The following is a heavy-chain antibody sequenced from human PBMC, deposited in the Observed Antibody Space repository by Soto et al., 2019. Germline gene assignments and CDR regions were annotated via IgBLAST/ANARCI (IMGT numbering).Heavy chain of an antibody. V-gene: IGHV3-48*03. D-gene: IGHD1-26*01. Sequence: EVQLVESGGGLVQPGGSLRLSCAVSGFTFSSSEMYWVRQAPGKGLEWISYIHPSGQPIFYADSVKGRFTISRDNANKSLCLQMNSLRAEDTAVYYCARRASRWGQGTMVTVSS. CDR3: ARRASR. CDR1: GFTFSSSE. CDR2: IHPSGQPI. J-gene: IGHJ3*01.